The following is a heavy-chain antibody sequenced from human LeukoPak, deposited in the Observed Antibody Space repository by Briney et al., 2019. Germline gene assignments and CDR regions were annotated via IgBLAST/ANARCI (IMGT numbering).Heavy chain of an antibody. CDR3: AKAPATGEGYYFYYMDV. J-gene: IGHJ6*03. CDR2: VNGRGATT. CDR1: GFTFSDYA. Sequence: VQPGGSLRLSCAASGFASGFTFSDYAVSWVRQAPGKGPEWVASVNGRGATTYYADSVRGRFTISRDNSKNTLYLQMISLGVDDTAIYFCAKAPATGEGYYFYYMDVWGKGTTVTVSS. D-gene: IGHD7-27*01. V-gene: IGHV3-23*01.